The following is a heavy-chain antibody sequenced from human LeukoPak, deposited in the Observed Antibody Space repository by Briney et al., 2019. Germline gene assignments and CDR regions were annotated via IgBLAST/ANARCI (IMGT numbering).Heavy chain of an antibody. V-gene: IGHV3-7*04. D-gene: IGHD3-9*01. J-gene: IGHJ4*02. CDR3: ARSSELRYFDWLSSRYYFDY. Sequence: GGSLRLSCAASGFTFSNAWMSWVRQAPGKGLEWVANIKQDGSEKYYVDSVKGRFTISRDNAKNSLYLQMNSLRAEDTAVYYCARSSELRYFDWLSSRYYFDYWGQGTLVTVSS. CDR2: IKQDGSEK. CDR1: GFTFSNAW.